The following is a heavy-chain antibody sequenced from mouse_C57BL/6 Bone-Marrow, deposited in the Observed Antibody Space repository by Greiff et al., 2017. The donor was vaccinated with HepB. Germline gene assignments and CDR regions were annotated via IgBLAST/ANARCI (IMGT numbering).Heavy chain of an antibody. CDR2: IRNKANGYTT. V-gene: IGHV7-3*01. J-gene: IGHJ2*01. CDR3: ARSSHDGYHDLFDY. D-gene: IGHD2-3*01. CDR1: GFTFTDYY. Sequence: DVHLVESGGGLVQPGGSLSLSCAASGFTFTDYYMSWVRQPPGKALEWLGFIRNKANGYTTEYSASVKGRFTISRDNSQNILYLQMNALRAEDSDTYYCARSSHDGYHDLFDYWGQGTTLTVSS.